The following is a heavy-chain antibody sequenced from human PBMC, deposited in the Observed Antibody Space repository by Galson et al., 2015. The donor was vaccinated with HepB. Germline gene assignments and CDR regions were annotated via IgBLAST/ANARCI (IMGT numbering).Heavy chain of an antibody. V-gene: IGHV3-23*01. Sequence: SLRLSCAASGFTFSSYAMSWVRQAPGKGLEWVSAISGSGGSTYYADSVKGRFTISRDNSKNTLYLQMNSLRAEDTAVYYCVDVDIVPTGDYWGQGTLVTVSS. CDR3: VDVDIVPTGDY. D-gene: IGHD5-12*01. J-gene: IGHJ4*02. CDR1: GFTFSSYA. CDR2: ISGSGGST.